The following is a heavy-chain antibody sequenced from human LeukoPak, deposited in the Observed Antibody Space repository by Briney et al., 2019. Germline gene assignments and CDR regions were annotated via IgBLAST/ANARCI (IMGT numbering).Heavy chain of an antibody. CDR1: GYTFTGYY. CDR2: INPNSGGT. J-gene: IGHJ5*02. V-gene: IGHV1-2*06. D-gene: IGHD3-10*01. CDR3: AREEITMVRGAPSLFDP. Sequence: ASVKVSCKASGYTFTGYYMHWVRQAPGQGLEWMGRINPNSGGTNYAQKFQGRVTMTRDTSISTAHMELSRLRSDDTAVYYCAREEITMVRGAPSLFDPWGQGTLVTVSS.